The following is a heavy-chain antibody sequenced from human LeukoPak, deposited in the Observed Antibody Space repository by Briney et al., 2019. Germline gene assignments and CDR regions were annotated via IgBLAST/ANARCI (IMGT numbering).Heavy chain of an antibody. Sequence: SVKVSCKASGGTFSSYTISWVRQAPGQGLEWMGRIILILGIANYAQKFQGRVTITADKSTSTAYMELSSLRSEDTAVYYCARDLPGGCYSCWFDPWGQGTLVTVSS. CDR2: IILILGIA. J-gene: IGHJ5*02. V-gene: IGHV1-69*04. CDR3: ARDLPGGCYSCWFDP. D-gene: IGHD2-21*01. CDR1: GGTFSSYT.